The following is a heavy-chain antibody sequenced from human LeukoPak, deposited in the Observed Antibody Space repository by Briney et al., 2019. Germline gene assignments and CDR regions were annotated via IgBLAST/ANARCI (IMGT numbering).Heavy chain of an antibody. CDR3: AALTLPGGGGGGWFAA. D-gene: IGHD1-1*01. J-gene: IGHJ5*02. Sequence: SETLSLTCSVSGDSISNNNWSWAWIRQLPGKGLEWIGTMPFDEKVSDNEIPSYNPSLKGRATISAEKSKNQLSLKVKSVTAADTASYYCAALTLPGGGGGGWFAAWGQGTLVIVSS. CDR2: MPFDEKVSDNEIP. CDR1: GDSISNNNWS. V-gene: IGHV4-39*01.